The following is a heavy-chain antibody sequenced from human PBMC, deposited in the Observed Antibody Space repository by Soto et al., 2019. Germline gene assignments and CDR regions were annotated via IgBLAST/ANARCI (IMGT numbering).Heavy chain of an antibody. CDR2: ISGSGGST. J-gene: IGHJ6*02. D-gene: IGHD3-3*01. V-gene: IGHV3-23*01. CDR1: GFTFSSYA. CDR3: AKDPTDYVLRSMDV. Sequence: VGSLRLSCAASGFTFSSYAMSWVRQAPGKGLEWVSAISGSGGSTYYADSVKGRFTISRDNSKNTLYLQMNSLRAEDTAVYYCAKDPTDYVLRSMDVWGQGTTVTVLL.